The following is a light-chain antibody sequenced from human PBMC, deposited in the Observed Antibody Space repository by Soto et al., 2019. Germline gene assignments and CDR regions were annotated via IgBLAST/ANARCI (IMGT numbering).Light chain of an antibody. Sequence: QSVLTQPPSVSAAPGQKVTISCSGSSSNIGNNYVSWYQSLPGTAPKLLIYDNNERPSGIPDRFSGSKSGTSATLGITGLQTGYEADYYCGTWDSSLSVGVFGGGTKVTVL. CDR2: DNN. J-gene: IGLJ2*01. CDR3: GTWDSSLSVGV. CDR1: SSNIGNNY. V-gene: IGLV1-51*01.